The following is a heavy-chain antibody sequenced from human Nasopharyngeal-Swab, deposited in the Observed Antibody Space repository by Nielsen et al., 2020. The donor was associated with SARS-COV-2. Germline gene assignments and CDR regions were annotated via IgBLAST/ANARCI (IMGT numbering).Heavy chain of an antibody. V-gene: IGHV4-39*01. CDR3: ASAYSSGWPLGAFDI. CDR1: GGSISSSSYY. D-gene: IGHD6-19*01. CDR2: IYYSGST. J-gene: IGHJ3*02. Sequence: SETLFLTCTVSGGSISSSSYYWGWIRQPPGKGLEWIGSIYYSGSTYYNPSLKSRVTISVDTSKNQFSLKLSSVTAADTAVYYCASAYSSGWPLGAFDIWGQGTMVTVSS.